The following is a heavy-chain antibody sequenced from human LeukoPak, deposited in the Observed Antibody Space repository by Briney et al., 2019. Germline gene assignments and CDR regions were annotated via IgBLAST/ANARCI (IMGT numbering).Heavy chain of an antibody. CDR3: ARVTLYGESALDY. CDR2: ISGSSSFT. Sequence: GGSLRLSCAASGFTFSSYWMNWVRQAPGKGLEWVSYISGSSSFTIYADSVKGRFTISRDNAKNSLYLQMNSLRAEDTAVYYCARVTLYGESALDYWGQGALVTVSS. D-gene: IGHD4-17*01. CDR1: GFTFSSYW. V-gene: IGHV3-21*05. J-gene: IGHJ4*02.